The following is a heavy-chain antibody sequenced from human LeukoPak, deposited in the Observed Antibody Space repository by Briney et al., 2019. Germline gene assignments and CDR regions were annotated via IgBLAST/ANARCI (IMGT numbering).Heavy chain of an antibody. CDR3: ARENMITFGGVIAQNWFDP. CDR2: IYSGGST. V-gene: IGHV3-53*01. Sequence: PGGSLRLSCAASGFTFSSNYMSWVRQAPGKGLEWVSVIYSGGSTYYSDSVTGRFTVSRDNSKNTLYLQMNSLRAEDTAVYYCARENMITFGGVIAQNWFDPWGQGTLVTVSS. CDR1: GFTFSSNY. D-gene: IGHD3-16*02. J-gene: IGHJ5*02.